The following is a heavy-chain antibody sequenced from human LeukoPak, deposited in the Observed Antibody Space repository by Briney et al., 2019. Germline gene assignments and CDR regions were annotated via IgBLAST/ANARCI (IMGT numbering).Heavy chain of an antibody. CDR2: IYYSGST. V-gene: IGHV4-39*07. CDR1: GGSISSSSYY. Sequence: SETLSLTCTVSGGSISSSSYYWGWIRQPPGKGLEWIGSIYYSGSTYYNPSLKSRVTISVDTSKNQFSLKLSSVTAADTAVYYCARELTTYYYDSSGYAGTMDVWGKGTTVTVSS. J-gene: IGHJ6*03. CDR3: ARELTTYYYDSSGYAGTMDV. D-gene: IGHD3-22*01.